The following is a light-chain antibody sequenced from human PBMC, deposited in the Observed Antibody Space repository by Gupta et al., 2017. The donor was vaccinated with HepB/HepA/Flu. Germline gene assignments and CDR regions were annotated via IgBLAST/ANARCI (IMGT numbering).Light chain of an antibody. J-gene: IGKJ1*01. Sequence: DIHRTQSPSTLSASLGDRVTITFRASQSVNYLLAWFQNKPGTAPEVLISKASTLDSGVPSRFSGSGSGTEFTLTISSLQPDDFATYYCQHYYRYSWTFGQGTKVEIK. CDR1: QSVNYL. CDR2: KAS. V-gene: IGKV1-5*03. CDR3: QHYYRYSWT.